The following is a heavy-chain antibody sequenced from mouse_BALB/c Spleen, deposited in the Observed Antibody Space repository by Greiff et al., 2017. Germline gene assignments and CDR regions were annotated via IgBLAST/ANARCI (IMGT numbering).Heavy chain of an antibody. CDR3: TRDGTFAY. V-gene: IGHV1S127*01. Sequence: VQLQQPGAELVKPGASVKMSCKASGYTFTSYWMHWVKQRPGQGLEWIGVIDPSDSYTSYNQKFKGKATLTVDTSSSTAYMQLSSLTSEDSAVYYCTRDGTFAYWGQGTLVTVSA. CDR1: GYTFTSYW. J-gene: IGHJ3*01. D-gene: IGHD3-3*01. CDR2: IDPSDSYT.